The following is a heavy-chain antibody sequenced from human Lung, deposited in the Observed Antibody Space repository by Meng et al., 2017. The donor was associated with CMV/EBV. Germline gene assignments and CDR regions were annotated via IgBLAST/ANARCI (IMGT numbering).Heavy chain of an antibody. D-gene: IGHD6-13*01. V-gene: IGHV4-39*07. CDR2: IYYSGNT. Sequence: SGTLSLXCTVSGGSISSSSYYWGWIRQPPGQGLEWIGSIYYSGNTYYKPSLQSRVTITADTSKSQFSLELSSVTAADTAVYYCASLPKMGIATTGPHWGQGALVTVSS. CDR3: ASLPKMGIATTGPH. CDR1: GGSISSSSYY. J-gene: IGHJ4*02.